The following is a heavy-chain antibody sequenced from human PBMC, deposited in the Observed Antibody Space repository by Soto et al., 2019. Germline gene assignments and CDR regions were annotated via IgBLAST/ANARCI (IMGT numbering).Heavy chain of an antibody. CDR2: IKQDGSEK. Sequence: GGSLRLSCAASGFTFSSYWMSWVRQAPGKGLEWVANIKQDGSEKYYVDSVKGRFTISRDNAKNSLYLQMNSLRAEDTAVYYCARDRPTILGVAFDYWGQGTLVTVSS. J-gene: IGHJ4*02. D-gene: IGHD3-3*01. CDR3: ARDRPTILGVAFDY. CDR1: GFTFSSYW. V-gene: IGHV3-7*03.